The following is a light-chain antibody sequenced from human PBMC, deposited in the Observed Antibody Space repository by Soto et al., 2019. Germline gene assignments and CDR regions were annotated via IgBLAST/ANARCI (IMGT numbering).Light chain of an antibody. V-gene: IGKV2-30*01. Sequence: DVVMTQSPLSLPVTLGQPASISCRSSQSLVSSDGNTYLIWFQQRPGQSPRRLIYKVSNRDSGVPDRFSGSGSGTDFTLEISRVEAEDVGVYYCMHGTHWPWTFGQGTKVEIK. CDR2: KVS. CDR1: QSLVSSDGNTY. J-gene: IGKJ1*01. CDR3: MHGTHWPWT.